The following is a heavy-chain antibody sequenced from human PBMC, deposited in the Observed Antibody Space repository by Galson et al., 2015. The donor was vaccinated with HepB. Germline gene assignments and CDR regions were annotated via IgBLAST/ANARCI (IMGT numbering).Heavy chain of an antibody. CDR2: TSSSSSTI. D-gene: IGHD3-10*01. J-gene: IGHJ3*02. V-gene: IGHV3-48*02. CDR3: ARNPLWFGEFSAFDI. CDR1: GFTFSSYS. Sequence: SLRLSCAASGFTFSSYSMNWVRQAPGKGLEWVSYTSSSSSTIYYADSVKGRFTISRDNAKNSLYLQMNSLRDEDTAVYYCARNPLWFGEFSAFDIWGQGTMVTVSS.